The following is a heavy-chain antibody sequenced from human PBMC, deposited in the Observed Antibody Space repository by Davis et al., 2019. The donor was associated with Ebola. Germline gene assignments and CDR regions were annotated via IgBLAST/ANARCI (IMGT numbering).Heavy chain of an antibody. D-gene: IGHD3-10*01. V-gene: IGHV5-51*01. J-gene: IGHJ5*02. Sequence: KVSCKGSGYSFTSYWIGWVRQMPGKGLEWMGIIYPGDSDTRYSPSFQGQVTISADKSISTAYLQWSSLKAPDTAMYYCARAYYYGSGSYYPRSWFDPWGQGTLVTVSS. CDR2: IYPGDSDT. CDR3: ARAYYYGSGSYYPRSWFDP. CDR1: GYSFTSYW.